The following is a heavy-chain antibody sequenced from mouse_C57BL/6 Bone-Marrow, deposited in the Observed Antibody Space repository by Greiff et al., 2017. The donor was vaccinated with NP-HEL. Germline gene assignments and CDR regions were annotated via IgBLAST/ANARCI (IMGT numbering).Heavy chain of an antibody. V-gene: IGHV1-15*01. J-gene: IGHJ2*01. Sequence: QVQLQQSGAELVRPGASVTLSCKASGYTFTDYEMHWVKQTPVHGLEWIGAIDPETGGTAYNQKFKGKAILTADKSSSTAYMELRSLTSEDSAVYYGTRGGDGYYENFDYWGQGTTLTVSS. CDR3: TRGGDGYYENFDY. D-gene: IGHD2-3*01. CDR1: GYTFTDYE. CDR2: IDPETGGT.